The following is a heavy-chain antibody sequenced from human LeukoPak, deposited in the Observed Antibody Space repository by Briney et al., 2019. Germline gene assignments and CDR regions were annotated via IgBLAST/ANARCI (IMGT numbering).Heavy chain of an antibody. CDR3: ARARYYGSGSYSMGYYYYMDV. CDR1: GFTFDDYA. J-gene: IGHJ6*03. CDR2: ISWNSGSI. D-gene: IGHD3-10*01. Sequence: PGRSLRLSCAASGFTFDDYAMHWVRQAPGKGLEWVSGISWNSGSIGYADSVKGRFTISRDNAKNSLYLQMNSLRAEDTAVYYCARARYYGSGSYSMGYYYYMDVWGKGTTVTISS. V-gene: IGHV3-9*01.